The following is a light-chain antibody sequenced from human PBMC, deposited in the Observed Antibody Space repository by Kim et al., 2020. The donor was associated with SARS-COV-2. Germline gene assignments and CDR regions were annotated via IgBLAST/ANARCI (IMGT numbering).Light chain of an antibody. CDR3: QQYDNLPYT. V-gene: IGKV1-33*01. Sequence: DTQMTQSPSSLYASVGDRVTITCQASHDISDYLNWYQQKPGKAPKLLIYDSSNLETGVPSRFSGSRSGTDFTFTISSLQPEDMATYYCQQYDNLPYTFGQGTKLEI. CDR2: DSS. CDR1: HDISDY. J-gene: IGKJ2*01.